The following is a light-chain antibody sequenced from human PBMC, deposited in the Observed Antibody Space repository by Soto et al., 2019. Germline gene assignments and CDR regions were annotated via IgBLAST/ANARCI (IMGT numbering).Light chain of an antibody. J-gene: IGKJ5*01. V-gene: IGKV1-27*01. CDR2: SAS. Sequence: DIQLTQTPSSLSASVGDRVSFTWRVSQGNRSYLNWYRQKPGKDPKLLMYSASNFQSGVPSRSSGSGSGTDFTLTVSSLQPEDVADYGQRTDNALITFGQGTRLEVK. CDR1: QGNRSY. CDR3: QRTDNALIT.